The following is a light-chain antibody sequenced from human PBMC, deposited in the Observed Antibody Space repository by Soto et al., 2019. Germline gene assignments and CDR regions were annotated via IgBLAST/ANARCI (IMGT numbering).Light chain of an antibody. J-gene: IGLJ1*01. Sequence: QSALTQFASVSGSPGQSITISCTGTSSDVGAYNYVSWYQQHPGKAPKLMIYEVSYRPSGVSNRFSGSKSGNTASLTISGRQAEDEADYYCSSYTSSNTLEVFGFGTKLTVL. CDR3: SSYTSSNTLEV. CDR2: EVS. V-gene: IGLV2-14*01. CDR1: SSDVGAYNY.